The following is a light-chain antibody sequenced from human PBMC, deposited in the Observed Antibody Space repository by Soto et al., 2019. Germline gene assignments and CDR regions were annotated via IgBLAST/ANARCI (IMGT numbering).Light chain of an antibody. Sequence: DIEMTQSPSTLSASVGDRVTITCRATQSLNIWLAWYQQKPGKAPNLLISKASSLESGVPSRFSGSGSGTEFSLTISSLQPDDLATYYCQQYKAYSYTFGQGTKLEMK. V-gene: IGKV1-5*03. CDR3: QQYKAYSYT. J-gene: IGKJ2*01. CDR1: QSLNIW. CDR2: KAS.